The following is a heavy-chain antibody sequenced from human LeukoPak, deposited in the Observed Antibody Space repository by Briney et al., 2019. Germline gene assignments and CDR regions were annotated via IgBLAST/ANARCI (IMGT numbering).Heavy chain of an antibody. CDR1: GYSFTSYW. J-gene: IGHJ4*02. CDR3: ATYYYDSSGYYYRDY. CDR2: IDPSDSYT. V-gene: IGHV5-10-1*01. D-gene: IGHD3-22*01. Sequence: GESLRISCKGSGYSFTSYWISWVRRMPGKGLEWMGRIDPSDSYTNYSPSFQGHVTISADKSISTAYLQWSSLKASDTAMYYCATYYYDSSGYYYRDYWGQGTLVTVSS.